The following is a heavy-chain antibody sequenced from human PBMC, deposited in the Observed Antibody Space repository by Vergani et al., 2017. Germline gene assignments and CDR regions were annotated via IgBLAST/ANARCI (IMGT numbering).Heavy chain of an antibody. D-gene: IGHD1-26*01. CDR2: IRSKAYGGTT. V-gene: IGHV3-49*04. J-gene: IGHJ4*02. CDR1: GFTFGDYT. CDR3: TRGGKWALRGDDY. Sequence: EVQLAESGGGLVQPGRPLRLSCTASGFTFGDYTMSWVRQAPGKGLEWVGFIRSKAYGGTTEYAASVKGRFTISRDDSKSIAYLQMNSLKTEDTAVYYCTRGGKWALRGDDYWGQGTLVTVSS.